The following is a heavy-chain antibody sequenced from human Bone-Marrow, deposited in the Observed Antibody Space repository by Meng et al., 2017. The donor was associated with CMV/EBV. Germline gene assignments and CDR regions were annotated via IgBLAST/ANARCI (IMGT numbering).Heavy chain of an antibody. CDR1: GYTFTGYY. V-gene: IGHV1-2*02. J-gene: IGHJ3*02. D-gene: IGHD6-13*01. Sequence: ASVKVSCKASGYTFTGYYMHWVRQAPGQGLEWMGWINPNSGGTNYAQKFQGRVTMTRDTSISTAYMELSSLRSEDTAVYYCATIGAGHGELDIWGQGTRVTGSS. CDR2: INPNSGGT. CDR3: ATIGAGHGELDI.